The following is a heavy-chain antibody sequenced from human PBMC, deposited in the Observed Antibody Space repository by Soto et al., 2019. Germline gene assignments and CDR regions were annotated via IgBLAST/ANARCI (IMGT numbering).Heavy chain of an antibody. D-gene: IGHD1-26*01. Sequence: EVQLVESGGGLVQPGGSLRLSCAASGFTFSNYWMHWVRQDPGKGLVWVSRINSDGSSTSYADSVKGRFTISRDNAENTLYLQMNSLRAEDTAVYYCAREFRVGATTTDYWGQGTLVTVSS. V-gene: IGHV3-74*01. CDR1: GFTFSNYW. CDR3: AREFRVGATTTDY. J-gene: IGHJ4*02. CDR2: INSDGSST.